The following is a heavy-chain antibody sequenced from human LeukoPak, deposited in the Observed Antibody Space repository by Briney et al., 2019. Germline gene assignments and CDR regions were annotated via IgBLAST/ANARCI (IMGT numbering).Heavy chain of an antibody. V-gene: IGHV3-21*01. Sequence: GGSLRLSCAGSGFTFSSFIMNWVRQARGKGLEWISSISSSSSYIYYADSVKGRFTISRDNAKNSLYLQMNSLRAEDTAVYYCARFNSHYDSSGQGDCWGQGTLVTVSS. CDR2: ISSSSSYI. CDR1: GFTFSSFI. J-gene: IGHJ4*02. D-gene: IGHD3-22*01. CDR3: ARFNSHYDSSGQGDC.